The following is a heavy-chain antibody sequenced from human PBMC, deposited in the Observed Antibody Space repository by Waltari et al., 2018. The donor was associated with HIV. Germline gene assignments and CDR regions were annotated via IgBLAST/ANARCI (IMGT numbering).Heavy chain of an antibody. D-gene: IGHD3-10*01. Sequence: QVQLQQWGAGLLKPSETLSLTCAVYGGSFSGYYWSWIRQPPGTGLEWIGEINHSGSTNYNPSLKSRVTISVDTSKNQFSLKLSSVTAADTAVYYCARELGRPASMVRGTYYFDYWGQGTLVTVSS. CDR2: INHSGST. J-gene: IGHJ4*02. CDR3: ARELGRPASMVRGTYYFDY. V-gene: IGHV4-34*01. CDR1: GGSFSGYY.